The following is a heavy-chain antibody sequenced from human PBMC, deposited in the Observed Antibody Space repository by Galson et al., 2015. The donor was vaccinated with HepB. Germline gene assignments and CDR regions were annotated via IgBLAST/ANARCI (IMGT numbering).Heavy chain of an antibody. D-gene: IGHD3-3*01. CDR1: GYRFTSYW. V-gene: IGHV5-10-1*01. Sequence: QSGAEVKKPGESLRISCEGFGYRFTSYWINWVRQMPGKGLEWMGRIDPSDSSTIYSPSFKGHVTISVDKSINTAYLQWSSLKASDNAMYYCARRRGVLRFCGRGDTPKYYIDFWGKGTTVAGSS. CDR2: IDPSDSST. CDR3: ARRRGVLRFCGRGDTPKYYIDF. J-gene: IGHJ6*03.